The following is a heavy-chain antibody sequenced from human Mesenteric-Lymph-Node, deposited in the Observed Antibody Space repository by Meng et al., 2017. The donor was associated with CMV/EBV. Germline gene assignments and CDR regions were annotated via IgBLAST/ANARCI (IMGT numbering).Heavy chain of an antibody. D-gene: IGHD3-22*01. CDR2: LSYSTGNT. V-gene: IGHV1-18*01. CDR3: AREIYYYDSHGPNY. CDR1: GFTFTSFG. J-gene: IGHJ4*02. Sequence: GLRVQYGSGVQRPGASVKGSCRHSGFTFTSFGFTWVRQATGQGLEWMGWLSYSTGNTHYDQQFQNRVNMTADKSTNTAYMELRKLISDDPAMYYCAREIYYYDSHGPNYWGQGTLVTVSS.